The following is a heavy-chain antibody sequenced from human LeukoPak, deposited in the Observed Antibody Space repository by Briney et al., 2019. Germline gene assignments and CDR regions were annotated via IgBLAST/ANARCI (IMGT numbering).Heavy chain of an antibody. J-gene: IGHJ4*02. Sequence: SETLSLTCTVSGASIRSGDYYWSWIRQPPGKGLEWIGSIYYGGYTYYNPSLKGRVTISVDTSKNQFSLKLSSVTAADTAIYYCQSRFLEWLLDYWGQGTLVTVSS. CDR2: IYYGGYT. CDR3: QSRFLEWLLDY. CDR1: GASIRSGDYY. D-gene: IGHD3-3*01. V-gene: IGHV4-39*01.